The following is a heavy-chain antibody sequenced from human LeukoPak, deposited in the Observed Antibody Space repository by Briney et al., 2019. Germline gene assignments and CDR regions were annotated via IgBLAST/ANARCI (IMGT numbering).Heavy chain of an antibody. CDR3: AALSPPFDY. D-gene: IGHD3-3*02. V-gene: IGHV4-38-2*01. CDR2: IYHSGST. CDR1: GYSISSGYY. J-gene: IGHJ4*02. Sequence: PSETLSLTCAVSGYSISSGYYWGWIRQPPGKGLEWIGSIYHSGSTYYNPSLKSRVTISVDTSKNQSSLKLSSVTAADTAVYYCAALSPPFDYWGQGTLVTVSS.